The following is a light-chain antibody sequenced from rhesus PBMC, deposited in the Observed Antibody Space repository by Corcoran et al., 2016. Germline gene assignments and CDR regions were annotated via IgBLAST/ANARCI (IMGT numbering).Light chain of an antibody. J-gene: IGKJ1*01. CDR2: GAS. Sequence: EIVLTQSPATLSLSPGERATLSCRASQSVSSSLAWYQQKPGQVPRLLIYGASCRATGIPDRFSGRGSGTDFTLTISSLEPEDFEVYYCQQYSNWPRTFGQGTKVEIK. CDR3: QQYSNWPRT. V-gene: IGKV3-42*03. CDR1: QSVSSS.